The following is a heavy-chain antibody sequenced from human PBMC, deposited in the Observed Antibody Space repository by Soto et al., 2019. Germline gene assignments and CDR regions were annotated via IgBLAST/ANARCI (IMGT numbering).Heavy chain of an antibody. J-gene: IGHJ6*02. V-gene: IGHV1-18*01. CDR2: ISAYNGNT. CDR3: ARGNYYGSGSYWVLYYYYGMDV. CDR1: GYTFTSYG. D-gene: IGHD3-10*01. Sequence: ASVKVSCKASGYTFTSYGTSWVRQAPGQGLEWMGWISAYNGNTNYAQKLQGRVTMTTDTSTSTAYMELRSLRSDDTAVYYCARGNYYGSGSYWVLYYYYGMDVWGQGTAVTVSS.